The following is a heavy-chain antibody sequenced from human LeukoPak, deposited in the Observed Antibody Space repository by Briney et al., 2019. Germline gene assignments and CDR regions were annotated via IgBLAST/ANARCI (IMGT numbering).Heavy chain of an antibody. CDR3: ARDALGAFDI. CDR1: GGSISSGGYY. J-gene: IGHJ3*02. D-gene: IGHD7-27*01. CDR2: IYYSGST. Sequence: SQTLSLTCTVSGGSISSGGYYWSWIRQHPGKGLEWIGYIYYSGSTYYNPSLKSRVTISVDTSKNQFSLKLSPVTAADTAVYYCARDALGAFDIWGQGTMVTVSS. V-gene: IGHV4-31*03.